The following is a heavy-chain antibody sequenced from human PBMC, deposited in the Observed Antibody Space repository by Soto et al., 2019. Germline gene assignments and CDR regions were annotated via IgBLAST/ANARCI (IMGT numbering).Heavy chain of an antibody. CDR3: ARGTLWFGETHNWFDP. V-gene: IGHV6-1*01. J-gene: IGHJ5*02. Sequence: SQTLSLTCAISGDSVSSNSAAWNWIRQSPSRGLEWLGRTYYRSKWYNDYAVSVKSRITINPDTSKNQFSLQLNSVAPEDTAVYYCARGTLWFGETHNWFDPWGQGTLVTVSS. D-gene: IGHD3-10*01. CDR2: TYYRSKWYN. CDR1: GDSVSSNSAA.